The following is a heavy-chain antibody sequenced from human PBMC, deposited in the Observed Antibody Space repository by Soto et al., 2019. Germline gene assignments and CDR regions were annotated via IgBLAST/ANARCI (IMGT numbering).Heavy chain of an antibody. CDR2: IYYSGST. D-gene: IGHD1-26*01. V-gene: IGHV4-39*01. CDR1: GGSISSSSYY. Sequence: SETLSLTCTVSGGSISSSSYYWGWIRQPPGKGLEWIGSIYYSGSTYYNPSLKSRVTISVDTSKNQFSLKLSSVTAADTAVYYCARIGIVGASVSFDYWGQGTLVTVSS. CDR3: ARIGIVGASVSFDY. J-gene: IGHJ4*02.